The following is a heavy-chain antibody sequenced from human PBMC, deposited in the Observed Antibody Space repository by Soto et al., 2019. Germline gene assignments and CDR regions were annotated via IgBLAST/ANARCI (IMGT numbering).Heavy chain of an antibody. CDR2: IYYTGST. V-gene: IGHV4-59*01. D-gene: IGHD3-22*01. Sequence: KPSETLSLTCTVSGGSISIYYWSWVRQPPGKGLEWIGNIYYTGSTNYNPSLTSRVTISVDTSKNQFSLKLNSVTVADTAVYYGARDDNSSGYYPGYFDYWGQGTLVTVSS. CDR3: ARDDNSSGYYPGYFDY. CDR1: GGSISIYY. J-gene: IGHJ4*02.